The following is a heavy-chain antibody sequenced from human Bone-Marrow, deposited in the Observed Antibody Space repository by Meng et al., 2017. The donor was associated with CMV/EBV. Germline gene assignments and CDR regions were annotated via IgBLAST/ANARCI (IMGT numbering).Heavy chain of an antibody. Sequence: GGSLRLSCVASKTTFQYYAIHWVRQAPAKGLEWVTVIPYDGNKIYYADSVKGRCTISRDNSGNTINLQMDSLRAEDTAVYYCARDAGLIRPPTRLRGGMDVWGQGNT. CDR3: ARDAGLIRPPTRLRGGMDV. CDR2: IPYDGNKI. V-gene: IGHV3-30*14. CDR1: KTTFQYYA. J-gene: IGHJ6*02. D-gene: IGHD2-8*01.